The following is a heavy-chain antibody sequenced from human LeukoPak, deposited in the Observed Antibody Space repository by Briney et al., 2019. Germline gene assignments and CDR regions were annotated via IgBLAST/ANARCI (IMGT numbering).Heavy chain of an antibody. Sequence: GASVKVSCKASGYTFTSYGISWVRQAPGQGLEWMGWTSAYNGNTNYAQKLQGRVTMTTDTSTSTAYMELRSLRSDDTAVYYCARSGGFRYCSSTSCPEDDYFDYWGQGTLVTVSS. D-gene: IGHD2-2*01. V-gene: IGHV1-18*04. CDR3: ARSGGFRYCSSTSCPEDDYFDY. J-gene: IGHJ4*02. CDR2: TSAYNGNT. CDR1: GYTFTSYG.